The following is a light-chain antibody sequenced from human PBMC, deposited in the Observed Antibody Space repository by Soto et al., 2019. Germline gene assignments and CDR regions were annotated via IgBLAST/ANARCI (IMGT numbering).Light chain of an antibody. CDR2: EVS. V-gene: IGLV2-14*01. CDR1: SSDVGGYNY. CDR3: SSYTSTNTVYV. J-gene: IGLJ1*01. Sequence: QSVLTQPASVSGSPGQSITISCTGTSSDVGGYNYVSWYQQHPGKAPKLMIYEVSNRHSGVSNRFAGSKSGNTASLTISGLQAEDEADYYCSSYTSTNTVYVFGTGTKLTVL.